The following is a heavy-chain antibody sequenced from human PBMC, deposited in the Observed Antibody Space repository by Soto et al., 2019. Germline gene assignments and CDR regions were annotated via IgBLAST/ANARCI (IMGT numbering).Heavy chain of an antibody. CDR3: ARLVPGTWFGDY. J-gene: IGHJ4*02. CDR1: GFTFSSYA. D-gene: IGHD6-19*01. CDR2: ISAGEGSA. V-gene: IGHV3-23*01. Sequence: EVQLLGSGGGLVQPGGSLRLSCAASGFTFSSYAMSWVRQAPGKGLEWVSAISAGEGSAYYTDSVKGGFTISRDNSMNTLYLQMNSLRAEDTATYYCARLVPGTWFGDYWGQGTLVSVSS.